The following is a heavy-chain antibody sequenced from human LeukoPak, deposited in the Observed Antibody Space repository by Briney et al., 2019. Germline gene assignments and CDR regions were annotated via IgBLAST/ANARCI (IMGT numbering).Heavy chain of an antibody. CDR2: ISGNGGST. J-gene: IGHJ4*02. D-gene: IGHD3-22*01. CDR3: AKVRAISHSSGYYPYDS. V-gene: IGHV3-23*01. Sequence: GGSLRLSCAASGFAFSSYGMSWARQAPGKGLEWVSGISGNGGSTYYADSVKGRFTISRDTSKNTVFLQMDSLRAEDTAVYYCAKVRAISHSSGYYPYDSWGQGTLVTVSS. CDR1: GFAFSSYG.